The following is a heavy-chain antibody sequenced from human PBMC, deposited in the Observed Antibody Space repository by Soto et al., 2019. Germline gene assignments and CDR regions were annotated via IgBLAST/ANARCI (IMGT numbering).Heavy chain of an antibody. D-gene: IGHD1-26*01. CDR3: ASALVGAPEPYYFDY. CDR2: IIPIFSTA. V-gene: IGHV1-69*13. J-gene: IGHJ4*02. CDR1: GGTFSSYA. Sequence: ASVKVSCKASGGTFSSYAISWVRQAPGQGLEWMGGIIPIFSTANYAQKFQGRVTITADESTSTAYMELSSLRSEDTAVYYCASALVGAPEPYYFDYWGQGTLVTVSS.